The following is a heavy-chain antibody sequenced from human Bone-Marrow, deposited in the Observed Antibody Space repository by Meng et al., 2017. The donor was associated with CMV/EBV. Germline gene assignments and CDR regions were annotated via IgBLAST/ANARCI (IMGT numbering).Heavy chain of an antibody. CDR3: ARGTRPGYYDVWSGYYSGGYYYGMDV. D-gene: IGHD3-3*01. Sequence: GESLKISCAASGFTFSSYWMSWVRQAPGKGLEWVANIKQDGSEKYYVDSVKGRFTISRDNAKNSLYLQMNSLRAEDTAVYYCARGTRPGYYDVWSGYYSGGYYYGMDVWGQGTTVTVSS. J-gene: IGHJ6*02. CDR1: GFTFSSYW. V-gene: IGHV3-7*01. CDR2: IKQDGSEK.